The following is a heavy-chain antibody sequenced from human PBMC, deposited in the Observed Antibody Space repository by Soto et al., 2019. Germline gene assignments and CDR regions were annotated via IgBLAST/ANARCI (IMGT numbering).Heavy chain of an antibody. J-gene: IGHJ6*02. D-gene: IGHD1-26*01. CDR1: RFTFSSYW. CDR3: ARRREGYYYGLDV. Sequence: GGSLRLSCAASRFTFSSYWMYWVRQAPGKGLVWVSRINSDGSSTRYADSVKGRFSISRDNSKSTLYLQMNTLRAEDTAVYYCARRREGYYYGLDVWGQGTTVTVSS. CDR2: INSDGSST. V-gene: IGHV3-74*01.